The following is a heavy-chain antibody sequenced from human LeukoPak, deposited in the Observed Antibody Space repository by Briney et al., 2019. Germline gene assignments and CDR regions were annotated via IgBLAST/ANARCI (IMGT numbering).Heavy chain of an antibody. J-gene: IGHJ4*02. CDR3: AKTRGYSFGYSDY. CDR1: GYTFTSYD. D-gene: IGHD5-18*01. Sequence: GASVKVSCKTSGYTFTSYDINWVRQATGQGLEWMGWMNPNSGDTGYAQKFQDRVTMTRNTSKSTAYMELRGLSSEDTAVYYCAKTRGYSFGYSDYWGQGALVTVSS. CDR2: MNPNSGDT. V-gene: IGHV1-8*01.